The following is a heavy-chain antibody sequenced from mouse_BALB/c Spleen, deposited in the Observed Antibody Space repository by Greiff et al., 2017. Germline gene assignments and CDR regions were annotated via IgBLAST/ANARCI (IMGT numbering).Heavy chain of an antibody. J-gene: IGHJ3*01. CDR2: ISYSGST. V-gene: IGHV3-8*02. CDR1: GDSFTSCY. Sequence: GQLKESGPSLVKPSQSLSLSCSASGDSFTSCYWNWIRKFPGNKLEYMGYISYSGSTYYNPSLKSRISIIRDTSKNQYYLQLNSVTTEDTATYYCARSYYRSGVFYWGQGTLVTVSA. D-gene: IGHD2-14*01. CDR3: ARSYYRSGVFY.